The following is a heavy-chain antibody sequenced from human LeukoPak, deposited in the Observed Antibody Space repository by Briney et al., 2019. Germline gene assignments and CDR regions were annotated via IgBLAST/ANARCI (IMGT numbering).Heavy chain of an antibody. V-gene: IGHV3-23*01. D-gene: IGHD3-22*01. CDR3: AKSVTNYYDAIAT. CDR1: GFTFSSYA. J-gene: IGHJ5*02. Sequence: GGSLRLSCAASGFTFSSYAMSWVRQAPGKGLEWVSAISGSGGRTYYADSGKGRFTISRDKSKNTLYLQMNSLRAEDTAVYYWAKSVTNYYDAIATWGQGTLVTVSP. CDR2: ISGSGGRT.